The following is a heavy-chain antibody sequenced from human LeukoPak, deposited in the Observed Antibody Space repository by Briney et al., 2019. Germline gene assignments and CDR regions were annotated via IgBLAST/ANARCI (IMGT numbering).Heavy chain of an antibody. J-gene: IGHJ3*02. D-gene: IGHD1-26*01. CDR3: ARDSRRELLHAFDI. Sequence: SETLSLTCTVSGGSISTYYWSWIRQPPGKGLEWIAYIDYSASTNYNPSLKSRVTISVDTSKIQFSLKLSSVTAADTAVYYCARDSRRELLHAFDIWGQGTMVTVSS. CDR1: GGSISTYY. CDR2: IDYSAST. V-gene: IGHV4-59*01.